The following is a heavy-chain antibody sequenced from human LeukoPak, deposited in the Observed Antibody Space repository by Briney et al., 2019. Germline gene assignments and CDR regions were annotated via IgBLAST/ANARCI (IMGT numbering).Heavy chain of an antibody. J-gene: IGHJ4*02. CDR2: IGTAGDT. Sequence: GGSLRLSCAASGFTFSSYDMHWVRQATGKGLEWVSAIGTAGDTYYPGSVKGRFTISRENAKNSLYLQMNSLRAGDTAVYYCARALDCSSTSCYDFDYWGQGTLVTVSS. CDR1: GFTFSSYD. CDR3: ARALDCSSTSCYDFDY. D-gene: IGHD2-2*01. V-gene: IGHV3-13*01.